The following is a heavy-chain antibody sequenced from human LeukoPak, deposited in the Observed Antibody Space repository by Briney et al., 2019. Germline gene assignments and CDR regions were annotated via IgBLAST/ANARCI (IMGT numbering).Heavy chain of an antibody. CDR1: GYTLTELS. Sequence: ASVKVSCKVSGYTLTELSMHWVRQAPGKGLEWMGGFDPEDGETIYAQKFQGRVTMTEDTSTDTAYMELSSLRSEDTAVYYCATTLPKMDYNGVGTDYWGQGTLVTVSS. J-gene: IGHJ4*02. D-gene: IGHD4-11*01. V-gene: IGHV1-24*01. CDR2: FDPEDGET. CDR3: ATTLPKMDYNGVGTDY.